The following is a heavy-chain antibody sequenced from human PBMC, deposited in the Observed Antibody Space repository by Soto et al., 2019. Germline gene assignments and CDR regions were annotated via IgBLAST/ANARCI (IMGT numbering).Heavy chain of an antibody. Sequence: GGSLRLSCAASGFTFCNYLMTWVRQAPGRGLEWVAMIKEDGRDKYYVDSVKGRFTISRDNAQNSLFLQMNNLRAEDTAVYYCVRDSGYDVLTGYQHFDYWGQGTLVTVSS. CDR3: VRDSGYDVLTGYQHFDY. V-gene: IGHV3-7*03. CDR1: GFTFCNYL. CDR2: IKEDGRDK. D-gene: IGHD3-9*01. J-gene: IGHJ4*02.